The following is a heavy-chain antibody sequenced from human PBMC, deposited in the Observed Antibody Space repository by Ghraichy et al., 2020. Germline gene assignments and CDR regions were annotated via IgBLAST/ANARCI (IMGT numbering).Heavy chain of an antibody. J-gene: IGHJ5*02. CDR2: INHSGST. V-gene: IGHV4-34*01. CDR3: ARGLTETAYNWFDP. CDR1: GGSFSGYY. D-gene: IGHD1-7*01. Sequence: SETLSLTCAVYGGSFSGYYWTWICQPPGKGKERIGEINHSGSTNYNPSLKSRVTISVDTSKNQFSLKLNSVTAADTAVYYCARGLTETAYNWFDPWGQGTLVTVSS.